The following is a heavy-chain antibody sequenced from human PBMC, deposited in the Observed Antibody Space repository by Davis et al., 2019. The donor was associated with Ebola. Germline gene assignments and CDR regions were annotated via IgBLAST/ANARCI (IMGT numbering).Heavy chain of an antibody. CDR3: ATAGYCAATTCYFPD. CDR2: FDPEDGKT. V-gene: IGHV1-24*01. J-gene: IGHJ4*02. CDR1: GYSLTELS. D-gene: IGHD2-2*01. Sequence: ASVKVSCKVSGYSLTELSMHCVRQTPGKGLEWLGGFDPEDGKTVSAQNFQGRVTMTEDPSTDTAYMELGSLSSEDTAVYYCATAGYCAATTCYFPDWGQGTLVTVSS.